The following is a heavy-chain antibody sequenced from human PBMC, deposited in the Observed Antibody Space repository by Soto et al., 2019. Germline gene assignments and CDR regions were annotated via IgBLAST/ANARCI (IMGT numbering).Heavy chain of an antibody. CDR1: GYTFTSFG. CDR2: ISAYNGNT. V-gene: IGHV1-18*01. Sequence: QVQLVQSGAEVKKPGASVRVSCKASGYTFTSFGFSWVRQAPGQGLEWMGWISAYNGNTKYAQKFQGRVTMTTDTSTSTAYMDLRSLRSDDTAGYFCARDLLSGTASGYYGMDVLCQGTTVTVFS. D-gene: IGHD1-1*01. CDR3: ARDLLSGTASGYYGMDV. J-gene: IGHJ6*02.